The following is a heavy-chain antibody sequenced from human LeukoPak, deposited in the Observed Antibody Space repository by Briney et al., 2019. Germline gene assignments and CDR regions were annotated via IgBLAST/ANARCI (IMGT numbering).Heavy chain of an antibody. CDR2: IKQDGSEK. CDR1: GFTFSYYW. CDR3: ARLVATIFRYFDY. Sequence: GGSLRLSCAASGFTFSYYWMTWVRQAPGKGLEWVANIKQDGSEKYYVDSVKGRFTISRDNAENSLFLQMNSLRAEDTAVYYCARLVATIFRYFDYWGQGTLVTVSS. D-gene: IGHD5-12*01. V-gene: IGHV3-7*01. J-gene: IGHJ4*02.